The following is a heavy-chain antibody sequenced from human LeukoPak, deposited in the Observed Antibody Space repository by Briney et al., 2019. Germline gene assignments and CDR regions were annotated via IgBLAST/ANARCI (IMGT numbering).Heavy chain of an antibody. D-gene: IGHD1-26*01. V-gene: IGHV3-7*01. J-gene: IGHJ4*02. CDR3: ARAVGYVDY. CDR1: GFTFNIYW. CDR2: INQDGSEK. Sequence: GGSLRLSCAASGFTFNIYWMSWVRQAPGKGLEWVANINQDGSEKNYVDSVKGRFTISRDNAKNSLYLQMNSLRAEDTAVYYCARAVGYVDYWGQGTLVTVSS.